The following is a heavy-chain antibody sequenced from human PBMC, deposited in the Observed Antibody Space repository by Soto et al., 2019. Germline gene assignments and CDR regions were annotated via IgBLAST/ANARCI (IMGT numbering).Heavy chain of an antibody. CDR1: GDSIRSYY. V-gene: IGHV4-59*01. CDR2: IFYSGTT. D-gene: IGHD3-16*02. CDR3: ASYRPYYFDY. J-gene: IGHJ4*02. Sequence: SETLSLTCTVSGDSIRSYYWSWIRKPPGKGLEWIGSIFYSGTTTYNPSLKSRLTMSVDTSKKQFSLKLSSVTAADTAVCYCASYRPYYFDYWGQGTLVTVS.